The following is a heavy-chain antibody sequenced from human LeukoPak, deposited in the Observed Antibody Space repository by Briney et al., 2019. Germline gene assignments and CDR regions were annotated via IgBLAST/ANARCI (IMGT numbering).Heavy chain of an antibody. CDR3: ARNHYLARPLIAARGLADY. D-gene: IGHD6-6*01. Sequence: PTETLSLTCTVSGGSISSGGYYWSWIRQHPGKGLEWIGYIYYSGSTYYNPSLKSRVTISVDTSKSQFSLKLSSVTAADTAVYYCARNHYLARPLIAARGLADYWGQGTLVTVSS. CDR2: IYYSGST. V-gene: IGHV4-31*03. CDR1: GGSISSGGYY. J-gene: IGHJ4*02.